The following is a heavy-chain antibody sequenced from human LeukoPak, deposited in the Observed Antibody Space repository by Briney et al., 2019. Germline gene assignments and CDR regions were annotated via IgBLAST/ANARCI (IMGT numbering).Heavy chain of an antibody. V-gene: IGHV3-48*01. CDR1: GFTFSSYG. J-gene: IGHJ4*02. D-gene: IGHD3-10*01. CDR2: ISSSSSTI. Sequence: GGSLRLSCAASGFTFSSYGMNWVRQAPGKGLEWVSYISSSSSTIYYADSVKGRFTISRDNSKNTLYLQMNSLRAEDTAVYYCARAFGDLPLWGQGTLVTVSA. CDR3: ARAFGDLPL.